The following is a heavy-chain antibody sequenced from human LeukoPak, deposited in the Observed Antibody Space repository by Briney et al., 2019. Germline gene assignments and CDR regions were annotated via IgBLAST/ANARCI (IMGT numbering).Heavy chain of an antibody. CDR1: GFPFSTYA. J-gene: IGHJ4*02. CDR2: ISPDGNSR. V-gene: IGHV3-74*01. Sequence: GGSLRLSCAASGFPFSTYAMHWVRLPPGKGLVWISRISPDGNSRGYADTVKGRFIISRDSATNTLSLQMNSLTADDTAVYYCARDGGLLPDNWGKGTLVTVSS. CDR3: ARDGGLLPDN. D-gene: IGHD2-21*02.